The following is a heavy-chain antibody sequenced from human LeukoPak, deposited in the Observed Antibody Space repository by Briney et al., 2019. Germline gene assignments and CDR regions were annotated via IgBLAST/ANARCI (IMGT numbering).Heavy chain of an antibody. CDR2: ISYDGSNK. Sequence: PGGSLRLSCAASGFTFSSYAMHWVRQAPGKGLEWVAVISYDGSNKYYADSVKGRFTISRDNSKNTLYLQMNSLRAEDTAVYYCARDAAAAGTGLYYYYGMDVWGQGTTVTVSS. J-gene: IGHJ6*02. CDR1: GFTFSSYA. V-gene: IGHV3-30*04. D-gene: IGHD6-13*01. CDR3: ARDAAAAGTGLYYYYGMDV.